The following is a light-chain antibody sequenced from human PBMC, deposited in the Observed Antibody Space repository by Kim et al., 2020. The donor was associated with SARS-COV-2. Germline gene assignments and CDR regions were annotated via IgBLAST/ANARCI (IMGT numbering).Light chain of an antibody. J-gene: IGLJ1*01. Sequence: QSVLTQPPSVSAAPGQKVTVSCSGSDSNIGNGYVSWYQQLPGTGPKVLIDDNNKRPSGIPDRFCGSTSGTAATLTITGLQTGDEADYYYGTWDVVRRAYVFGSGTKVTVL. CDR3: GTWDVVRRAYV. CDR1: DSNIGNGY. V-gene: IGLV1-51*01. CDR2: DNN.